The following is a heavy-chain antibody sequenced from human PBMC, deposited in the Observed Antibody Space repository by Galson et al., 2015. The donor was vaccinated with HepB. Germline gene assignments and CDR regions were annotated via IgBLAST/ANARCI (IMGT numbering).Heavy chain of an antibody. Sequence: SLRLSCAASGFTFSSYGFHWVRQAPGKGLEWVAVISYDGSNKYYADSVKGRFTISRDNSKNTLYLQMNSLRAEDTAVYYCAKGAGGWLQPPFDYWGQGTLVTVSS. CDR3: AKGAGGWLQPPFDY. CDR2: ISYDGSNK. J-gene: IGHJ4*02. V-gene: IGHV3-30*18. CDR1: GFTFSSYG. D-gene: IGHD5-24*01.